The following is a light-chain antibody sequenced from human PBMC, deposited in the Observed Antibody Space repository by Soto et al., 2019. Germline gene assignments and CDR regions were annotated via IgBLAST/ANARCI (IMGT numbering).Light chain of an antibody. CDR3: QQYNNSHPMYP. J-gene: IGKJ2*01. V-gene: IGKV3-15*01. CDR1: QSVTSN. CDR2: GAS. Sequence: EIVMTQSPATLSVSPGERATLSCRASQSVTSNLAWYQQKPGQAPRLLIYGASTRATGIPARFSGSGSGTEFTLTISSLQSEDFAVYYCQQYNNSHPMYPFGQGTKVDIX.